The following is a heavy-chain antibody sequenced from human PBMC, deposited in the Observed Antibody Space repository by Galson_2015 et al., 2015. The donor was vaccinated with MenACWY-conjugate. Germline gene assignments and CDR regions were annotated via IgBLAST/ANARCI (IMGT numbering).Heavy chain of an antibody. Sequence: SLRISCAASGFTFSNYWMHWVRQVPGKGLVWVSRINSDGSTISYADSVKGRFTISRDNAKNTLYLQMNSLRAEDTAVYYCARGCGGYNPLDAWGQGPLVTVSS. CDR3: ARGCGGYNPLDA. J-gene: IGHJ5*02. D-gene: IGHD5-24*01. CDR1: GFTFSNYW. CDR2: INSDGSTI. V-gene: IGHV3-74*01.